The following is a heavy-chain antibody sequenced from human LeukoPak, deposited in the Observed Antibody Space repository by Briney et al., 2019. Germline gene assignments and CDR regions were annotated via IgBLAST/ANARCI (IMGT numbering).Heavy chain of an antibody. CDR2: IYYSGST. CDR1: GGSISSYY. CDR3: ARGSSWYYFDY. Sequence: SETLSLTCTVSGGSISSYYWSWLRQPPGKGLEWLGYIYYSGSTNYNPSLKSRLTISVDTSKNQFSLKLSSVTAADTAVYYCARGSSWYYFDYWGQGTLVTVSS. V-gene: IGHV4-59*01. D-gene: IGHD6-13*01. J-gene: IGHJ4*02.